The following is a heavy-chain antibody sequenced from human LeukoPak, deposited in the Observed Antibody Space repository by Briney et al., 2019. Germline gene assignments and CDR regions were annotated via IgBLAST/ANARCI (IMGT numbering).Heavy chain of an antibody. CDR1: GGTFSSYA. Sequence: ASVKVSCKASGGTFSSYAISWVRQAPGQGLEWMGIINPSGGSTSYAQKFQGRVTMTRDTSTSTVYMELSSLRSEDTAVYYCARDKSVIVATLEPFDYWGQGTLVTVSS. J-gene: IGHJ4*02. CDR3: ARDKSVIVATLEPFDY. D-gene: IGHD5-12*01. V-gene: IGHV1-46*01. CDR2: INPSGGST.